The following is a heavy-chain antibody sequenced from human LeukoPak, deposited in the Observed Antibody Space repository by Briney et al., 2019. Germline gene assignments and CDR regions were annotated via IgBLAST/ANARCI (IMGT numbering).Heavy chain of an antibody. J-gene: IGHJ1*01. CDR3: AKEEGYYYDSGGYYVEYFQH. D-gene: IGHD3-22*01. V-gene: IGHV3-23*01. CDR1: GFAFGSEA. CDR2: ISPGGGTT. Sequence: GGSLRLSCTVSGFAFGSEAMSWVRQSPARGLEWVASISPGGGTTYYADFVKGRFTISRDNSKNSLFVQMNSLRAEDTAVYYCAKEEGYYYDSGGYYVEYFQHWGQGTLVTVSS.